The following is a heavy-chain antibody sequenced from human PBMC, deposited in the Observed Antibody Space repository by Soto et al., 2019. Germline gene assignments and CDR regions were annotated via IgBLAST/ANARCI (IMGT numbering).Heavy chain of an antibody. V-gene: IGHV3-23*01. CDR2: ISGSGVSI. Sequence: GGSLRLSCAASGFRFSAYAMIWVRQPPGKGLEWVSAISGSGVSIAYADSVKGRFTISRDNPENTLYLQMNGLRAEDTATYYCSKETESTMDFDYWGRGTPGTVS. D-gene: IGHD3-10*01. CDR3: SKETESTMDFDY. J-gene: IGHJ4*02. CDR1: GFRFSAYA.